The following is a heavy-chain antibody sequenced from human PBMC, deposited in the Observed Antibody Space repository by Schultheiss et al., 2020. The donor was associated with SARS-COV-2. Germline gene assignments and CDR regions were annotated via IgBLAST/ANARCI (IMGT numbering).Heavy chain of an antibody. J-gene: IGHJ4*02. CDR2: ISGSGGST. Sequence: GESLKISCAASGFTFSSYGMHWVRQAPGKGLEWVSAISGSGGSTYYADSVKGRFTISRDNSKNTLYLQMNSLRAEDTAVYYCAREGFTSSGDDYFDYWGQGTLVTVSS. V-gene: IGHV3-23*01. D-gene: IGHD2-2*01. CDR3: AREGFTSSGDDYFDY. CDR1: GFTFSSYG.